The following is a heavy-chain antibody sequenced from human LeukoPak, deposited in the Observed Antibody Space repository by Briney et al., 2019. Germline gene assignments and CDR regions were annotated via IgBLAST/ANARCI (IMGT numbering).Heavy chain of an antibody. CDR2: LYYSVST. D-gene: IGHD3-22*01. CDR1: GGSISSGSFY. J-gene: IGHJ4*02. Sequence: SETLSLTCTVSGGSISSGSFYWGWIRQPPGKGLEWIGSLYYSVSTYYNPSLESRVTISVDTSKNQFSLKMSSVTAADTAVYYCARRSPDSSGYYSVDYWGQGTLVTVSS. V-gene: IGHV4-39*01. CDR3: ARRSPDSSGYYSVDY.